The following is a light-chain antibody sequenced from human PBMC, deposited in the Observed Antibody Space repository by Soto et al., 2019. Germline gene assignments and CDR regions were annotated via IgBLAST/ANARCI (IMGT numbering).Light chain of an antibody. J-gene: IGLJ1*01. Sequence: QSVLTQPASVSGSPGQSINISCTGTGSDGGSYKYVSWYQQHPGKAPKLIIFEVSNRPSGVSDRFSGSKSGNRASLTISGLQAEDEADYYCSSYTSISSLGVFGTGTKVTVL. CDR1: GSDGGSYKY. CDR3: SSYTSISSLGV. V-gene: IGLV2-14*01. CDR2: EVS.